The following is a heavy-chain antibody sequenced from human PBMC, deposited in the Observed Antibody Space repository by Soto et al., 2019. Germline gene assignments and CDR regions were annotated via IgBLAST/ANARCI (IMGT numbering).Heavy chain of an antibody. CDR3: ARDLTREGDYYDRSGYYLDY. D-gene: IGHD3-22*01. V-gene: IGHV1-46*01. CDR2: INPSDDAT. Sequence: ASVKVSCKASGYTFTRYYMHWVRQAPGQGLEWMGIINPSDDATSYAEKFQGRLTMTKDTSTSTVYMEMSSLRSEDTAVYYCARDLTREGDYYDRSGYYLDYWGQGTMVTVSS. CDR1: GYTFTRYY. J-gene: IGHJ4*02.